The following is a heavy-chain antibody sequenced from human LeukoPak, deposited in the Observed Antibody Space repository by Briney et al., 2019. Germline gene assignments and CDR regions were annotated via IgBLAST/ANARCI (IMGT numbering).Heavy chain of an antibody. D-gene: IGHD4-17*01. CDR3: ARDSYNGDYVPGYFQH. CDR1: GFTFRSSE. CDR2: ISGTGNTI. V-gene: IGHV3-48*03. Sequence: GGSLRLSCATSGFTFRSSEVNWVRQAPGKGLEWVSYISGTGNTIYYTDSVKGRFTISRDNAKNSLYLQMNSLRAEGTAVYYCARDSYNGDYVPGYFQHWGQGTLVTVSS. J-gene: IGHJ1*01.